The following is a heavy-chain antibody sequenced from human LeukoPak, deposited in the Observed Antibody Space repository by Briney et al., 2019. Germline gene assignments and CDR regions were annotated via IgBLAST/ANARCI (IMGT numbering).Heavy chain of an antibody. D-gene: IGHD3-22*01. CDR1: GAAISSGTYC. V-gene: IGHV4-61*02. CDR3: ATLRGDYYDSRAYDL. CDR2: ILTRRNT. J-gene: IGHJ3*01. Sequence: SSETLSLTCTVSGAAISSGTYCWSWIRQPAGKGLEWIGRILTRRNTDYNPSLKSRVFISIETLKNTFCLTVNSVTAAATAVYYCATLRGDYYDSRAYDLWGQGTMVTVSS.